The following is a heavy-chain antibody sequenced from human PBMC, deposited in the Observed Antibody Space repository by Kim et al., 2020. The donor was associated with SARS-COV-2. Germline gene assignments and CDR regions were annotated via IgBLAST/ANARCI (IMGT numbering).Heavy chain of an antibody. J-gene: IGHJ6*02. CDR2: ISSSSSYI. D-gene: IGHD3-10*01. V-gene: IGHV3-21*01. Sequence: GGSLRLSCAASGFTFSSYSMNWVRQAPGKGLEWVSSISSSSSYIYYADSVKGRFTISRDNAKNSLYLQMNSLRAEDTAVYYCARDSRSMVRGVIPLHYYGMDVWGQGTTVTVSS. CDR3: ARDSRSMVRGVIPLHYYGMDV. CDR1: GFTFSSYS.